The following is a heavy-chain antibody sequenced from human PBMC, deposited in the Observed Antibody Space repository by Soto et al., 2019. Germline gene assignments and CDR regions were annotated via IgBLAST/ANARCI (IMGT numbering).Heavy chain of an antibody. Sequence: VRQAPGQRLEWMGWINPSNGTTNYSQKFQGRVTITTDESTNTAYMELSSLRSEDTAVYYCAREGLVLVPTTVNSDYYYYAMDVWGQGTTVTVSS. CDR2: INPSNGTT. V-gene: IGHV1-69*05. D-gene: IGHD2-2*01. CDR3: AREGLVLVPTTVNSDYYYYAMDV. J-gene: IGHJ6*02.